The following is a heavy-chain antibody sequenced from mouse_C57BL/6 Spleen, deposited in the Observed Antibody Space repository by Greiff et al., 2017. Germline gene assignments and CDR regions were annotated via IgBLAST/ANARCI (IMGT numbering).Heavy chain of an antibody. CDR2: IHPNSGST. V-gene: IGHV1-64*01. CDR3: ARSGDYGSSPLDY. CDR1: GYTFTSYW. D-gene: IGHD1-1*01. Sequence: VKLMESGAELVKPGASVKLSCKASGYTFTSYWMHWVKQRPGQGLEWIGMIHPNSGSTNYNEKFKSKATLTVDKSSSTAYMQLSSLTSEDSAVYYCARSGDYGSSPLDYWGQGTTLTVSS. J-gene: IGHJ2*01.